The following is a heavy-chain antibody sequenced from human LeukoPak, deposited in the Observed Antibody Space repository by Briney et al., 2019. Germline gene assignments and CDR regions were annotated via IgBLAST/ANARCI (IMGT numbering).Heavy chain of an antibody. CDR3: ARGPDSSGYYYFDY. CDR2: IYHSGST. CDR1: GGSINGYY. J-gene: IGHJ4*02. V-gene: IGHV4-30-4*01. D-gene: IGHD3-22*01. Sequence: SETLSLTCTVSGGSINGYYWSWIRQPPGKGLEWIGYIYHSGSTHFNPSLKSRVTISVDTSKNQFSLKLSSVTAADTAVYFCARGPDSSGYYYFDYWGQGTLVTVSS.